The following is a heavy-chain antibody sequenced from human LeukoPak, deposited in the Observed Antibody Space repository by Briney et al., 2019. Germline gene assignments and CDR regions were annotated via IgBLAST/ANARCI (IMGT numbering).Heavy chain of an antibody. CDR3: ARTDYYDSSGYYYDAFDI. CDR2: IYHSGST. Sequence: PSGTLSLTCAVSGGSISSSNWWSWVRQPPGKGLEWIGEIYHSGSTYYNPSLKSRVTISVDTSKNQFSLKLSSVTAADTAVYYCARTDYYDSSGYYYDAFDIWGQGTMVTVSS. V-gene: IGHV4-4*02. CDR1: GGSISSSNW. J-gene: IGHJ3*02. D-gene: IGHD3-22*01.